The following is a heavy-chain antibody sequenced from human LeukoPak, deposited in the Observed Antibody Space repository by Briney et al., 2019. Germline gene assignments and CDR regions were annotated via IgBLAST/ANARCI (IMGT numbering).Heavy chain of an antibody. CDR1: GGSISSSSYY. Sequence: PSETLSLSCTISGGSISSSSYYWGWIRQPAGKGLEWIGRIHTTGSINYNPSLNSRVTMSLDTSKNQFSLKLTSVTAADTAVYFCATRIGGGTSYYFDYWGQGSLVTVSS. CDR3: ATRIGGGTSYYFDY. CDR2: IHTTGSI. D-gene: IGHD6-6*01. V-gene: IGHV4-61*02. J-gene: IGHJ4*02.